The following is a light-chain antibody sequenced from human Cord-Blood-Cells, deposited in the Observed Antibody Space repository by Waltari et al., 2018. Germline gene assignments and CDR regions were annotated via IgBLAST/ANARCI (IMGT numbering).Light chain of an antibody. CDR1: QSVSSSY. CDR2: GAS. Sequence: EIVLTQSPGTLSLSPGERATLSCRASQSVSSSYLAWYQQKPGQAPRRLIYGASSRATGSPDRFSGSGSGTDFTLTSSRLEPEDFAVYYCQQYGSSPYTFGQGTKLEIK. CDR3: QQYGSSPYT. J-gene: IGKJ2*01. V-gene: IGKV3-20*01.